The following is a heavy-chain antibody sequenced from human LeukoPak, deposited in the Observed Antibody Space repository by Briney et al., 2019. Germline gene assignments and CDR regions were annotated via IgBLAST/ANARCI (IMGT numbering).Heavy chain of an antibody. CDR2: INPNSGGT. CDR1: GYTFTGYY. J-gene: IGHJ6*04. Sequence: ASVKASCKASGYTFTGYYMHWVRQAPGQGLEWMGWINPNSGGTNYAQKFQGRVTMTRDTSISTAYMELSRLRSDDTAVYYCARALTIFGVPTGMDVWGKGTTVTVSS. CDR3: ARALTIFGVPTGMDV. V-gene: IGHV1-2*02. D-gene: IGHD3-3*01.